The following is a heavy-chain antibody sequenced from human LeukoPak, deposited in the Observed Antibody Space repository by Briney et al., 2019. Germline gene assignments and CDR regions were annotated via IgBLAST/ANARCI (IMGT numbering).Heavy chain of an antibody. V-gene: IGHV4-59*08. CDR2: IYYSGST. CDR1: GGSISSYY. Sequence: PSETLSLTCTVSGGSISSYYWSWIRQPPGKGLEWIGYIYYSGSTNYNPSLKSRVTISVDTSKNQFSLKLSSVTAADTAVYYCARHIAADLYYYGMDVWGQGTTVTVSS. D-gene: IGHD6-13*01. CDR3: ARHIAADLYYYGMDV. J-gene: IGHJ6*02.